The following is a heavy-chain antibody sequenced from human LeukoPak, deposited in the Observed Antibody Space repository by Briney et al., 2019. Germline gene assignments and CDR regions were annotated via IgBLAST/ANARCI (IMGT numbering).Heavy chain of an antibody. D-gene: IGHD3-3*01. J-gene: IGHJ6*04. Sequence: GGSLRLSCAASGFTVSSNYMSWVRQAPGKGLEWVSLIYSGGNTFYADSVKGRFTISRDNSKNTLYLQMNSLRAEDTAVYYCAIDFWSGFALMDVWGKGTTVTVSS. V-gene: IGHV3-53*01. CDR1: GFTVSSNY. CDR2: IYSGGNT. CDR3: AIDFWSGFALMDV.